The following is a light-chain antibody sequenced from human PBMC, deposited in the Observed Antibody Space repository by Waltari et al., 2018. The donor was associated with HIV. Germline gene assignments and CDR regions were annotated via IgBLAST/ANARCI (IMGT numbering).Light chain of an antibody. Sequence: DTQMTQSPSSLSASVGDSVTMSSRSSQNINMYLHWYQQRPGKAPKLLIYVASSFQSGVPSRFSGSGSGTDLTLTIRSLQPEDFATYYCQQTYRTPLTFGPGTKVDIK. CDR3: QQTYRTPLT. CDR1: QNINMY. CDR2: VAS. V-gene: IGKV1-39*01. J-gene: IGKJ3*01.